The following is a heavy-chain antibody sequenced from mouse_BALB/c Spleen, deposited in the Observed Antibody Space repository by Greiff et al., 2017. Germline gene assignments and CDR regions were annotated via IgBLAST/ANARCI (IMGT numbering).Heavy chain of an antibody. D-gene: IGHD1-1*01. J-gene: IGHJ2*01. CDR3: NAVGTTVEVFDY. V-gene: IGHV14-4*02. Sequence: EVQLQQSGAELVRSGASVKLSCTASGFNIKDYYMHWVKQRPEQGLEWIGWIDPENGDTEYAPKFQGKATMTADTSSNTAYLQLSSLTSEDTAVYYCNAVGTTVEVFDYWGQGTTLTVSS. CDR1: GFNIKDYY. CDR2: IDPENGDT.